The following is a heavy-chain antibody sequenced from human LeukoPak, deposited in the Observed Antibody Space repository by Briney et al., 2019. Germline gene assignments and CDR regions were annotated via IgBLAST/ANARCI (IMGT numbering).Heavy chain of an antibody. CDR3: ARDAPTYYGSMDY. V-gene: IGHV4-34*01. CDR1: GGSFSDHY. CDR2: INHSGST. D-gene: IGHD3-10*01. Sequence: SETLSLTCAVYGGSFSDHYWSWIRQPPGKGLEWIGEINHSGSTNYNPSLKGRVTLSVDTSKSQFSLKLKSVTAADTAVYYCARDAPTYYGSMDYWGQGTLVTVSS. J-gene: IGHJ4*02.